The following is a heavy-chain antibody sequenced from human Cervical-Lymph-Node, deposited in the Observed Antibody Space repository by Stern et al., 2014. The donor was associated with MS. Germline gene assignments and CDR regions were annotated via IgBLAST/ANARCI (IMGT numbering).Heavy chain of an antibody. CDR1: GGSINSYH. V-gene: IGHV4-4*07. D-gene: IGHD3-16*01. Sequence: QLQLQESGPGRVKPSETLSLSCSVSGGSINSYHWTLIRQAPDKKREWIGRGYASGSTEYNHSLKSRVTMSMDTSRKQVSLKLSSVTVADTAVYYCTTLGRPRDYWGQGTLVSVSS. J-gene: IGHJ4*02. CDR3: TTLGRPRDY. CDR2: GYASGST.